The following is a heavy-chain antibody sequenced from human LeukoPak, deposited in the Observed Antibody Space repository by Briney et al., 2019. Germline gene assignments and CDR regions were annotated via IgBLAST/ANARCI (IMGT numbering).Heavy chain of an antibody. CDR2: INIDGSNT. Sequence: GGSLRLSCAASGFTFSDYWMHWVRQAPGKGLEWVSRINIDGSNTDYADSVRGRFTISRDNAKNTLYLRMNSLRAEDTAVYYCARDLDGYNVPPGDWGQGTLVTVSS. J-gene: IGHJ4*02. D-gene: IGHD5-24*01. V-gene: IGHV3-74*01. CDR1: GFTFSDYW. CDR3: ARDLDGYNVPPGD.